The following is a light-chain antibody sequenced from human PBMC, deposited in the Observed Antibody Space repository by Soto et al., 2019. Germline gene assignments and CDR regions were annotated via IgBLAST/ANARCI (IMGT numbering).Light chain of an antibody. J-gene: IGKJ4*01. V-gene: IGKV3-11*01. CDR2: DAS. CDR3: QQRSNWPLALT. CDR1: QSVSSY. Sequence: IVLTQAPATLSLSPGERATLSCRASQSVSSYLAWYQQKPGQAPRLLIYDASNRATGIPARFSGSGSGTDFTLTISSLEPEDFAVYYCQQRSNWPLALTFGGGTKVDIK.